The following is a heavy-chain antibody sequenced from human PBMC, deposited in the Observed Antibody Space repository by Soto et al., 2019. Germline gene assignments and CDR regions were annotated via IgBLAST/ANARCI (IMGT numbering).Heavy chain of an antibody. Sequence: GGSLRLSCAASGFTFSSYGMHWVRQAPGKGLEWVAVIWYDGSNKYYADSVKGRFTISRDNSKNTLYLQMNSLRAEDTAVYYCARDGAPYDFLGYYYYMDVWGKGTTVTVSS. J-gene: IGHJ6*03. CDR1: GFTFSSYG. V-gene: IGHV3-33*01. CDR3: ARDGAPYDFLGYYYYMDV. CDR2: IWYDGSNK. D-gene: IGHD3-3*01.